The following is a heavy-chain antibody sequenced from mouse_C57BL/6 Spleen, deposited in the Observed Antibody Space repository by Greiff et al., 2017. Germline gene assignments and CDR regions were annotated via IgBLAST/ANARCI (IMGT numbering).Heavy chain of an antibody. CDR2: INYDGSST. J-gene: IGHJ4*01. CDR1: GFTFSDYY. Sequence: EVQLQQSEGGLVQPGSSMKLSCTASGFTFSDYYLAWVRQVPEKGLEWVANINYDGSSTYYLDSLKSRFFISRDTAKNILYMQMSSLKSENTATYYCAREEGYYDYYEESYYAMDYWGQGTSVTVSS. CDR3: AREEGYYDYYEESYYAMDY. V-gene: IGHV5-16*01. D-gene: IGHD2-4*01.